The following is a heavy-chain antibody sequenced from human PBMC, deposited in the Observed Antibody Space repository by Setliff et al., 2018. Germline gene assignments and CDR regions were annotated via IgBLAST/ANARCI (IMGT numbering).Heavy chain of an antibody. CDR2: IIPKFGAS. J-gene: IGHJ3*01. CDR3: ARIGGSTTVNLLGLFQTPPDAFDF. V-gene: IGHV1-46*01. Sequence: ASVKVSCKASGYTFTSYAMHWVRQAPGQGLEWMGRIIPKFGASTYAQKFQGRVTMTRDTSTSTVYMELSSLRSEDTAVYYCARIGGSTTVNLLGLFQTPPDAFDFWGQGTMVTVSS. CDR1: GYTFTSYA. D-gene: IGHD4-17*01.